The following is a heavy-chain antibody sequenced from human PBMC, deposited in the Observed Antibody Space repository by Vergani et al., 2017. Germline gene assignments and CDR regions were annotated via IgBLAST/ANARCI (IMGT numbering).Heavy chain of an antibody. Sequence: EVLLVESGGGLVQPGGSLGLSCAASGFTFSSYWMSWVRQTPGKGLEWVANIKQDGSEKHYVDSVKGRFTISRDNAQNSLYLHMNSLRAEDTAVYYCARDLDVVVESVGNYDAYDIWGQGTMVTVSS. D-gene: IGHD2-2*03. CDR1: GFTFSSYW. J-gene: IGHJ3*02. CDR2: IKQDGSEK. CDR3: ARDLDVVVESVGNYDAYDI. V-gene: IGHV3-7*01.